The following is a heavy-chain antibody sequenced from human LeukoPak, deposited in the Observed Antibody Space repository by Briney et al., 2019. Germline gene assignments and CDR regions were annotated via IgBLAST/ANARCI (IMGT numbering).Heavy chain of an antibody. CDR3: GRDRHWNQGNFDY. J-gene: IGHJ4*02. CDR1: VYTLTRYY. D-gene: IGHD1-1*01. V-gene: IGHV1-2*02. CDR2: INPNNGGT. Sequence: ASVTVSCKSFVYTLTRYYIHWVRQAPGQGLEWMGWINPNNGGTNSAQKFQGRVTMTRDTSIGTAYMELNRLTYGDTAVYYCGRDRHWNQGNFDYWGQGTLVTVSS.